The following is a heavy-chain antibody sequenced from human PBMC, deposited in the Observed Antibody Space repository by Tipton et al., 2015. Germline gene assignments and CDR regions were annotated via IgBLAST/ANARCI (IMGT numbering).Heavy chain of an antibody. V-gene: IGHV4-59*08. J-gene: IGHJ5*02. CDR1: GGSISPYY. CDR3: ARRPAASPGRGWFDP. Sequence: TLSLTCTVSGGSISPYYWSWIRQLPGKGLEWIGYIYYSGSTSYNPSLKSRVTISVNLSKKQFSLKLRSVTAADRAVYYCARRPAASPGRGWFDPWGQGAPVTVSS. CDR2: IYYSGST. D-gene: IGHD6-13*01.